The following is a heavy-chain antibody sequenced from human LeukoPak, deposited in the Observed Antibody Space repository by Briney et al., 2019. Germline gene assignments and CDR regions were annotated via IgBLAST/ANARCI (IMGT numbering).Heavy chain of an antibody. CDR3: ARESRVDYYDSSGYYSHAFDI. D-gene: IGHD3-22*01. CDR2: IYSGGST. Sequence: PGGSLRLSCAASGFTVSSNYMSWVRQAPGKGLEWVSAIYSGGSTYYADSVKGRFTISRDNSKNTLYLQMNSLRAEDTAVYYCARESRVDYYDSSGYYSHAFDIWGQGTMVTVSS. CDR1: GFTVSSNY. V-gene: IGHV3-53*01. J-gene: IGHJ3*02.